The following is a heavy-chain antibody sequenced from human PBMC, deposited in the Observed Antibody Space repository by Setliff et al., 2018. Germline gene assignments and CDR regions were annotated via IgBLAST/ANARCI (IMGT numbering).Heavy chain of an antibody. CDR2: IKQDGSEK. CDR3: ARDPHFDS. J-gene: IGHJ4*02. Sequence: GASVKVSCAASGFTFSTYWMSWVRQAPGKGLEWVANIKQDGSEKYYVDSVKGRFSISRDNAKNSLYLQMNSLRAEDTAVYYCARDPHFDSWGQGTLVTVSS. CDR1: GFTFSTYW. V-gene: IGHV3-7*01.